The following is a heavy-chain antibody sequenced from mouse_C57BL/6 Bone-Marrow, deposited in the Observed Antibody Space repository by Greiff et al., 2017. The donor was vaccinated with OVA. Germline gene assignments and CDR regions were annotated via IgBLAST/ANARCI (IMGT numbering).Heavy chain of an antibody. J-gene: IGHJ1*03. V-gene: IGHV1-76*01. CDR3: ARSYWYFDV. CDR1: GYTFTDYY. CDR2: IYPGSGNT. Sequence: QVQLQQSGAELVRPGASVKLSCKASGYTFTDYYINWVKQRPGQGLEWIARIYPGSGNTYYNEKLKGKATLTAEKSSSTAYMQLSSLTSEDSAVYFCARSYWYFDVWGTGTTVTVSS.